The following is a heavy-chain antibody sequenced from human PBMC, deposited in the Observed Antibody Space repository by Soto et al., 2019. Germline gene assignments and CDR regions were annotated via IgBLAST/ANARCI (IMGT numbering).Heavy chain of an antibody. J-gene: IGHJ4*02. CDR1: GYTFTDYD. D-gene: IGHD2-21*02. CDR2: MSPDSGNA. CDR3: EVTTGY. V-gene: IGHV1-8*01. Sequence: QVQVVQSRTEVKKPRASVKVSCKTSGYTFTDYDINWVRQTTGQGLEWMGWMSPDSGNAGYAQQFQGRVTMTSNTSTSTAYMELRSLRSEETAMYYCEVTTGYWGQGTMVTVSS.